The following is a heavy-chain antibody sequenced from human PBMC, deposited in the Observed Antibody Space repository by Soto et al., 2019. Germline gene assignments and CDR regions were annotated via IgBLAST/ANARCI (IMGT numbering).Heavy chain of an antibody. V-gene: IGHV1-69*12. CDR2: IIPISGTA. Sequence: QVQMVQSGAEVKKPGSSVKVACKASGGTFSGYAIRWVRQAPGQGLEWMGGIIPISGTATYAQKFQGRVTITAAVSASTAYMELRSLTSEDTPVFYCARDPGYSYGNGPCWFDPWGQGTLVTVSS. CDR3: ARDPGYSYGNGPCWFDP. CDR1: GGTFSGYA. J-gene: IGHJ5*02. D-gene: IGHD5-18*01.